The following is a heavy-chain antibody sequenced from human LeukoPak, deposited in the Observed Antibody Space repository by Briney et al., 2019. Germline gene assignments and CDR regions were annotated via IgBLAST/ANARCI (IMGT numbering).Heavy chain of an antibody. CDR3: AELGITMIGGV. CDR1: GFTFSSYE. CDR2: ISSSGSTI. J-gene: IGHJ6*04. D-gene: IGHD3-10*02. Sequence: EGSLRLSCAASGFTFSSYEMNWVRQAPGKGLEWVSYISSSGSTIYYADSVKGRFTISRDNAKNSLYLQMNSLRAEDTAVYYCAELGITMIGGVWGKGTTVTVSS. V-gene: IGHV3-48*03.